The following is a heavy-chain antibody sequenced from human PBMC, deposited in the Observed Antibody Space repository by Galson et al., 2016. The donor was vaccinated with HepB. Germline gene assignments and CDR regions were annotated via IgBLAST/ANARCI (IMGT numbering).Heavy chain of an antibody. CDR2: LSANSGAT. Sequence: SVKVSCKASGYTFTGYYIHWVRQAPGQGLEWMAWLSANSGATNYAQKFQGWVTMTRDTSISTAYIELTSLTSDATAIYYCATSTGYRSGWGAFDIWGQGTMVTVSS. CDR3: ATSTGYRSGWGAFDI. V-gene: IGHV1-2*04. J-gene: IGHJ3*02. D-gene: IGHD6-25*01. CDR1: GYTFTGYY.